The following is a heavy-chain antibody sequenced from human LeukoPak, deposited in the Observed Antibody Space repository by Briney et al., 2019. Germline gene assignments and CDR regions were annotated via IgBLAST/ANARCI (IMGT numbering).Heavy chain of an antibody. J-gene: IGHJ4*02. D-gene: IGHD3-22*01. CDR3: ARSGHYYDSSGYYYY. Sequence: GGSXRLSCAASGFTVSSNYMSWVRQAPGKXLEWVSVIYSGGSTYYADSVKGRFTISRDNSKNTLYLQMNSLRAEDTAVYYCARSGHYYDSSGYYYYWGQGTLVTVSS. V-gene: IGHV3-53*01. CDR2: IYSGGST. CDR1: GFTVSSNY.